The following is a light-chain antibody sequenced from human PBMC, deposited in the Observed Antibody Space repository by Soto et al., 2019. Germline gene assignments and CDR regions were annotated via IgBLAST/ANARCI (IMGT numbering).Light chain of an antibody. CDR1: QSISNH. V-gene: IGKV1-5*01. J-gene: IGKJ5*01. CDR3: QQCSSYYT. Sequence: DIQMTQSPSSLSASVEGRVIITCRASQSISNHLNWYQQKPGKAPKLLIYDASSLESGVPSRFSGSGSGTEFTLTISSLQPDDFATYYCQQCSSYYTFGQGTRLEI. CDR2: DAS.